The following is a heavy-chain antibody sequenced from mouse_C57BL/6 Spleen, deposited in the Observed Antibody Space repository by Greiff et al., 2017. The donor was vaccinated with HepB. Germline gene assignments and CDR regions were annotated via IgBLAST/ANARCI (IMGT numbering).Heavy chain of an antibody. CDR1: GYTFTSYW. V-gene: IGHV1-69*01. D-gene: IGHD4-1*01. J-gene: IGHJ2*01. CDR2: IDPSDSYT. Sequence: QVQLQQPGAELVMPGASVKLSCKASGYTFTSYWMHWVKQRPGQGLEWIGEIDPSDSYTNYNQKFKGKSTLTVDKSSSTAYMQLSSLTSEDSAVYYCARSLPWDYFDYWGQGTTLTVSS. CDR3: ARSLPWDYFDY.